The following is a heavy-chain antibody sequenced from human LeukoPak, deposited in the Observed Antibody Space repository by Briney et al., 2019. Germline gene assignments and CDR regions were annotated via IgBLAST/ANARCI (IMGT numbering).Heavy chain of an antibody. CDR1: GFTFSSYA. J-gene: IGHJ6*02. CDR3: AKDRGHYDFWSGYYTHYYYGMDV. Sequence: GGSLRLSWAASGFTFSSYAMSWVRQAPGKGLEWVSAISGSGGSTYYADSVKGRFTISRDNSKNTLYLQMNSLRAEDTAVYYCAKDRGHYDFWSGYYTHYYYGMDVWGQGTTVTVSS. V-gene: IGHV3-23*01. D-gene: IGHD3-3*01. CDR2: ISGSGGST.